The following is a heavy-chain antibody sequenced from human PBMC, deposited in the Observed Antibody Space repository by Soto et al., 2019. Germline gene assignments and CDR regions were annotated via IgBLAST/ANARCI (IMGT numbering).Heavy chain of an antibody. CDR2: FNQDGET. CDR3: TMWGLPPWDY. J-gene: IGHJ4*02. Sequence: QVHQWGAGLLKPSETLSLTCSVYGASFGGDYWGWVRQPPGKGVEWIGEFNQDGETDYNPSLRRRVSISIDTSRSQWTLRVSSVTAVVPAVYFWTMWGLPPWDYWAQGTLVTVSS. CDR1: GASFGGDY. V-gene: IGHV4-34*01. D-gene: IGHD1-26*01.